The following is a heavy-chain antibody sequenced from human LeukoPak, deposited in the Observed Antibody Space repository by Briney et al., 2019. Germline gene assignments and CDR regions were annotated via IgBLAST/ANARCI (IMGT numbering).Heavy chain of an antibody. D-gene: IGHD2-2*01. CDR1: GYTFTGYY. V-gene: IGHV1-2*02. CDR3: ARGRDIVVVPAAVDY. J-gene: IGHJ4*02. CDR2: INPNSGGT. Sequence: ASVKVSCKASGYTFTGYYMHWVRQAPGQGLGWVGWINPNSGGTNYAQKFQGRVTMTRDTSISTAYMELSRLRSDDTAVYYCARGRDIVVVPAAVDYWGQGTLVTVSS.